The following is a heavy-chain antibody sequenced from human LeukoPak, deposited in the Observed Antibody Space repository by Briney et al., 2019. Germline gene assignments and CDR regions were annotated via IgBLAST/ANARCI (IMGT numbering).Heavy chain of an antibody. CDR1: GFTFSSYA. J-gene: IGHJ4*02. CDR2: ISDSGGTT. Sequence: GGSLRLSCAASGFTFSSYAMSWVRHAPGEELEWVSAISDSGGTTYYADSVKGRFTISRDNSKNTLYVQMNSLSAEDTAVYYCVRQGTVGEFDYWGQGTLVTVSS. D-gene: IGHD1-26*01. V-gene: IGHV3-23*01. CDR3: VRQGTVGEFDY.